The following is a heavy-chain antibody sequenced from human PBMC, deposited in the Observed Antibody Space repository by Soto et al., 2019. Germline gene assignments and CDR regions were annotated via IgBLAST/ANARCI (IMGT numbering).Heavy chain of an antibody. CDR1: GYTLTSYD. Sequence: GASVKASCTASGYTLTSYDINWGRQATGQRPEWMGWMNPNSGNTGYAQKFQGRVTMTSNTSISTAYMELSSLRSEDTAVYYCARRTFSYYDILTGYDDAFDIRGQGTMVTVSS. J-gene: IGHJ3*02. V-gene: IGHV1-8*01. D-gene: IGHD3-9*01. CDR3: ARRTFSYYDILTGYDDAFDI. CDR2: MNPNSGNT.